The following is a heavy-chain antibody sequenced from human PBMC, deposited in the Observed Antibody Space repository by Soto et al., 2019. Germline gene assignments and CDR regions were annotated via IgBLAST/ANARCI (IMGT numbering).Heavy chain of an antibody. CDR3: ARGDYDILTGPQRGFDP. CDR1: GGSFSGYY. CDR2: INHSGST. Sequence: SETLSLTCAVYGGSFSGYYWSWIRQPPGKGLEWIGEINHSGSTNYNPSLKSRVAISVDTSKNQFSPKLSSVTAADTAVYYCARGDYDILTGPQRGFDPWGQGTLVTVSS. V-gene: IGHV4-34*01. J-gene: IGHJ5*02. D-gene: IGHD3-9*01.